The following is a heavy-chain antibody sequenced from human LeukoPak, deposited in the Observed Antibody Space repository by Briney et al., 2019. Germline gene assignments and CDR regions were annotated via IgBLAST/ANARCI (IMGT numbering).Heavy chain of an antibody. V-gene: IGHV1-2*02. CDR1: GYTFTGYY. Sequence: ASVKVSCKASGYTFTGYYMHWVRQAPGQGLEWMGWINPNSGGTNYAQKFQGRVTMTRDTSISTAYMEMSGLRSDDTAVYYCARLSRRGNWFDPWGQGTLVTVSS. J-gene: IGHJ5*02. CDR3: ARLSRRGNWFDP. CDR2: INPNSGGT. D-gene: IGHD3-10*01.